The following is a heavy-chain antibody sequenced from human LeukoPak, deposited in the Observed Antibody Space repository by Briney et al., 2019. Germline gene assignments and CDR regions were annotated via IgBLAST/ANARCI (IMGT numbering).Heavy chain of an antibody. CDR2: ISSSGSTT. Sequence: PGGSLRVSCAASGFTFSDYYTTWIRQAPGKGLEWVSYISSSGSTTHYADSVKGRFTISRDNAKNSLYLQMNSLRAEDTALYYCAKDSSGYSEYFQHWGQGTLVTVSS. D-gene: IGHD3-22*01. CDR3: AKDSSGYSEYFQH. V-gene: IGHV3-11*01. CDR1: GFTFSDYY. J-gene: IGHJ1*01.